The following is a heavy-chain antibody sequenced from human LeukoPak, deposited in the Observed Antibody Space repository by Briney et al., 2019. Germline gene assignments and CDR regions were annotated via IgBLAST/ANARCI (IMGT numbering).Heavy chain of an antibody. CDR2: ISTSGATI. J-gene: IGHJ4*02. Sequence: GGSLRLSCAASGFTFSSYELNWVRQAPGKGLQGVSYISTSGATIYYADSVKGRFTISRDNAKKSLYLQMNSLRAEDTAVYYCARRYGGYGDYWGQGTLVTVSS. V-gene: IGHV3-48*03. CDR3: ARRYGGYGDY. CDR1: GFTFSSYE. D-gene: IGHD5-12*01.